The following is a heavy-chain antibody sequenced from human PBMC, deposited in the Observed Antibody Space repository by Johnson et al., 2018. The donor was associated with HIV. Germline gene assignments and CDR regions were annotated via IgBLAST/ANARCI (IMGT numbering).Heavy chain of an antibody. V-gene: IGHV3-11*04. CDR2: ISSSGSTI. CDR1: GFTFSDYY. D-gene: IGHD7-27*01. Sequence: QVQLVESGGGLVKPGGSLRLSCSASGFTFSDYYITWIRQAPGKGLEWISYISSSGSTIYYADSVKGRFTSSRDNSKNSLYLQMSSLRVEDTAVYYCERGSGVGAFDIWGQGTMVTVSS. J-gene: IGHJ3*02. CDR3: ERGSGVGAFDI.